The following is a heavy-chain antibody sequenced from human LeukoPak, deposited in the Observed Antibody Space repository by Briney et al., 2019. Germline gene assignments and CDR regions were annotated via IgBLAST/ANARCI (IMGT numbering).Heavy chain of an antibody. CDR2: ISGSGGST. CDR3: AKLGPSRYFDY. Sequence: GGSLRLSCAASGFTFSSYAMSWVRQAPGKGLEWVSAISGSGGSTYYADSVKGRFTISRDNSKNTLYLQMNSLRAETTALYYGAKLGPSRYFDYWGQGTLVTVSS. J-gene: IGHJ4*02. D-gene: IGHD3-16*01. V-gene: IGHV3-23*01. CDR1: GFTFSSYA.